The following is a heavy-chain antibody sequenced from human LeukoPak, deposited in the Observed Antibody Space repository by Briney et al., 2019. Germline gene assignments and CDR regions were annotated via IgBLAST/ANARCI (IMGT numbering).Heavy chain of an antibody. CDR1: GYRFTNYW. CDR2: IYPGDSDT. Sequence: GESLKISCKDSGYRFTNYWIAWVRQMPGKGLEWMGFIYPGDSDTRYSPSFQGQVTISADKSISTAYLQWSSLKASDTAMYYCARRSYYDSSGYYYGFWFDPWGQGTLVTVSS. V-gene: IGHV5-51*01. J-gene: IGHJ5*02. D-gene: IGHD3-22*01. CDR3: ARRSYYDSSGYYYGFWFDP.